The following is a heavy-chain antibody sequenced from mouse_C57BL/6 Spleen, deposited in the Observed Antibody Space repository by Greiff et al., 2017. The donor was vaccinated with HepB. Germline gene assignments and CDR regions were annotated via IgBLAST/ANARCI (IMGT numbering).Heavy chain of an antibody. V-gene: IGHV3-3*01. J-gene: IGHJ3*01. D-gene: IGHD1-1*01. CDR1: GFSINSDCY. CDR2: TFYSGIT. CDR3: ARERVIYYYGGGFAY. Sequence: VQLKESGPSLVRPSQTLSLTCTVTGFSINSDCYWIWIRQFPGNKLEYIGYTFYSGITYYNPSLESRTYITRDTSKNQFSLKLSSVTTEETATYYCARERVIYYYGGGFAYWGQGTLVTVSA.